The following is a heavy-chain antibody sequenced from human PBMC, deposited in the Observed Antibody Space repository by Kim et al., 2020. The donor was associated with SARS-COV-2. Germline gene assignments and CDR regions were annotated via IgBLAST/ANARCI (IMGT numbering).Heavy chain of an antibody. Sequence: SVKVSCKASGGTFSSYAISWVRQAPGQGLEWMGGIIPIFGTANYAQKFQGRVTITADESTSTAYMELSSLRSEDTAVYYCASSSSGRSLPNYYGMDVWGQGTTVTVSS. V-gene: IGHV1-69*13. CDR3: ASSSSGRSLPNYYGMDV. J-gene: IGHJ6*02. CDR2: IIPIFGTA. D-gene: IGHD1-26*01. CDR1: GGTFSSYA.